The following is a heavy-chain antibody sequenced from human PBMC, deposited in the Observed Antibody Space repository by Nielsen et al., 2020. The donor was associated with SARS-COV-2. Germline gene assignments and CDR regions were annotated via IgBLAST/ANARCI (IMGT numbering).Heavy chain of an antibody. CDR3: AKDKSYYYDSSGYWVVDAFDI. J-gene: IGHJ3*02. CDR1: GFTFSSYA. D-gene: IGHD3-22*01. Sequence: LKISCAASGFTFSSYAMSWVRQAPGKGLEWVSVIYSGGSSTYYADSVKGRFTISRDNSKNTLYLQMNSLRAEDTAVYYCAKDKSYYYDSSGYWVVDAFDIWGQGTMVTVSS. CDR2: IYSGGSST. V-gene: IGHV3-23*03.